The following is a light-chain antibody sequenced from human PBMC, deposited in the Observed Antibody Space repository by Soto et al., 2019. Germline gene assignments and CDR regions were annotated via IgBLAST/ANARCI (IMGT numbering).Light chain of an antibody. V-gene: IGLV7-43*01. J-gene: IGLJ1*01. CDR1: TGAVTSGHH. Sequence: QAVVTQEPSLTVSPGGTVTLTCASSTGAVTSGHHPNWFQQKPGQAPRTLIYSTSNQHSWTPARFSGSLLGGKAALTLSGVQPEDEAEYYCLLYYGGATRVFGPGTKLTVL. CDR2: STS. CDR3: LLYYGGATRV.